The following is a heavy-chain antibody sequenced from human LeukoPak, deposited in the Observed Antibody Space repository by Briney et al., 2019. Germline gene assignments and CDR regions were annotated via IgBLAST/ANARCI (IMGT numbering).Heavy chain of an antibody. J-gene: IGHJ5*02. Sequence: GGSLRLSCAASGFSFSSYWMHWVRQAPGKGLVWVSRINSDGSSTSYADSVKGRFTISRDNAKNTLYLQMNSLRAEDTAVYYCAREDYDSSGYYGNPWGQGTLVTVSS. D-gene: IGHD3-22*01. CDR3: AREDYDSSGYYGNP. CDR2: INSDGSST. CDR1: GFSFSSYW. V-gene: IGHV3-74*01.